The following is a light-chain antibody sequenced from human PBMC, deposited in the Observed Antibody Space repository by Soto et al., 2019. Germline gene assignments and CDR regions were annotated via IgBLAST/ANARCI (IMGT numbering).Light chain of an antibody. CDR1: QSISTW. V-gene: IGKV1-5*03. Sequence: DIQMTQSPSTLSASVGDRVTITCRASQSISTWLAWYQQKLGKAPKLLIYKASSLEGGVPSRFSGSGSGTDCTLTISSLQPDDFATYYCQQYTSYSWTFGQGTKVELK. J-gene: IGKJ1*01. CDR3: QQYTSYSWT. CDR2: KAS.